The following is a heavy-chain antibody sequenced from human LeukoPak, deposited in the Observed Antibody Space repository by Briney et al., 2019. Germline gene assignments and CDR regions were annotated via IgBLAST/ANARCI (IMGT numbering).Heavy chain of an antibody. CDR3: ARVIIQLWDHDAFDI. V-gene: IGHV3-7*01. D-gene: IGHD5-18*01. J-gene: IGHJ3*02. CDR1: GFTFSSYW. CDR2: IKQDGSEK. Sequence: HPGRSLRLSCAASGFTFSSYWMSWVRQAPGKGLEWVANIKQDGSEKYYVDSVKGRFTISRDNAKNSLYLQMNSLRAEDTAVYYCARVIIQLWDHDAFDIWGQGTMVTVSS.